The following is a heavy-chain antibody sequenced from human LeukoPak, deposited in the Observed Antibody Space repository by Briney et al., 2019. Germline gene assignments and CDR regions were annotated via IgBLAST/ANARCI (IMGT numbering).Heavy chain of an antibody. CDR1: GGSFSGYY. CDR3: ARGERCSSTSCYAR. CDR2: INHSGST. V-gene: IGHV4-34*01. D-gene: IGHD2-2*01. Sequence: SATLSLTCAVYGGSFSGYYWSWIRQPPGKGLEWMGEINHSGSTNYNPSPKSRVTISVDTSKNQFSLKLSSVTAADTAVYYCARGERCSSTSCYARWGQGTLVTVSS. J-gene: IGHJ4*02.